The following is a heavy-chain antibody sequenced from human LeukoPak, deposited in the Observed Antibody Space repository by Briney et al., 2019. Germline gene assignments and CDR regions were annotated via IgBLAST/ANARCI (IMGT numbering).Heavy chain of an antibody. CDR2: LYTGGDT. CDR3: AGGQMFTSGGFES. D-gene: IGHD6-19*01. Sequence: GGSLRLSCAASAFSVSDKYMSWVRQAPGKGLEWVSVLYTGGDTFYADSVRGRFTISRDNFRNTVSLQVNSLRADDTALYYCAGGQMFTSGGFESWGQGALVTVSS. J-gene: IGHJ4*02. V-gene: IGHV3-53*01. CDR1: AFSVSDKY.